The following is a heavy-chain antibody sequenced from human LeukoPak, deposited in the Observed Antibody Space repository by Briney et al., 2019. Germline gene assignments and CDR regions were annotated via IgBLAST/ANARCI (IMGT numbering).Heavy chain of an antibody. CDR1: GFSLSESGLG. CDR3: ARYGSDTYYRFDY. V-gene: IGHV2-5*02. Sequence: SGPPLVKPTQTLTLTCTVSGFSLSESGLGVGWIRQPSVKALEWLALIYWDDDRRHSPPLKNRLTITKDTSKNQVVLTMTNMDPVDTATYYCARYGSDTYYRFDYWGQGTLVTVSS. J-gene: IGHJ4*02. CDR2: IYWDDDR. D-gene: IGHD3-10*01.